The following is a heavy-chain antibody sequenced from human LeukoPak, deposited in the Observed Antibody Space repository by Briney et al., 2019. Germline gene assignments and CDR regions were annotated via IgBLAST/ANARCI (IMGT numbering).Heavy chain of an antibody. CDR2: INPNSGGT. J-gene: IGHJ4*02. CDR3: ARDGDDYYDSSGYYYVS. V-gene: IGHV1-2*02. D-gene: IGHD3-22*01. Sequence: ASVKVSCKVSGYTFTGYYMHWVRQAPGQGLEWMGWINPNSGGTNYAQKFQGRVTMTRDTSISTAYMELSRLRSDDTAVYYCARDGDDYYDSSGYYYVSWGQGTLVTVSA. CDR1: GYTFTGYY.